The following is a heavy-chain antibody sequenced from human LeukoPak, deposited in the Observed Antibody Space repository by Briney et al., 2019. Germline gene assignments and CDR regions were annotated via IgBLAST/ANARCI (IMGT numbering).Heavy chain of an antibody. CDR3: ARSNCSSTSCFCFDP. Sequence: GASVKVSCKASGYTFTGYYMHWVRQAPGQGLEGRGWFNPNSSGTNYAQKFQGRVTMTRDTSISTAYMELSRLRSDDTAVYYCARSNCSSTSCFCFDPWGQGTLVTVSS. D-gene: IGHD2-2*01. CDR2: FNPNSSGT. V-gene: IGHV1-2*02. J-gene: IGHJ5*02. CDR1: GYTFTGYY.